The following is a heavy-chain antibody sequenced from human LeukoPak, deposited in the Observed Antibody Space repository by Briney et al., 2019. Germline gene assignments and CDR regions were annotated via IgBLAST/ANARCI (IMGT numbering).Heavy chain of an antibody. CDR3: AGSLLDYDSSGLDAFDI. CDR1: GGSISSYY. CDR2: IYYSGST. J-gene: IGHJ3*02. V-gene: IGHV4-59*01. D-gene: IGHD3-22*01. Sequence: SETLSLTCTVSGGSISSYYWSWIRQPPGKGLEWIGYIYYSGSTNYNPSLKSRVAISVGTSKNQFSLKLSSVTAADTAVYYCAGSLLDYDSSGLDAFDIWGQGTMVTVSS.